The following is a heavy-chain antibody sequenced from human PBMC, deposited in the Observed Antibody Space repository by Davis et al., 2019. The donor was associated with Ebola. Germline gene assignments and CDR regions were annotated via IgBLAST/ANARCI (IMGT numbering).Heavy chain of an antibody. V-gene: IGHV4-61*08. CDR2: IYYSGST. Sequence: SETLSLTCAASGGSISSGDYSWRWIRQPPGKGLEWIGYIYYSGSTNYNPSLKSRVTISVDTSKNQFSLKLSSVTAADTAVYYCARGEQLGENYFDYWGQGTLVTVSS. CDR3: ARGEQLGENYFDY. CDR1: GGSISSGDYS. J-gene: IGHJ4*02. D-gene: IGHD6-13*01.